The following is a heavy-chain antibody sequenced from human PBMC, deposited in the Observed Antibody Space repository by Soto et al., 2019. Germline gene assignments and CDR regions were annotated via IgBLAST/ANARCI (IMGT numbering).Heavy chain of an antibody. CDR1: GYTFTSYG. D-gene: IGHD1-26*01. CDR3: ARDRLVGATTSFDY. Sequence: ASVKVSCKASGYTFTSYGISWLRQSPGQGLEWMGWISAYNGNTNYAQKLQGRVTMTTDTSTSTAYMELRSLRSDDTAVYYCARDRLVGATTSFDYWGQGTLVTVSS. J-gene: IGHJ4*02. CDR2: ISAYNGNT. V-gene: IGHV1-18*01.